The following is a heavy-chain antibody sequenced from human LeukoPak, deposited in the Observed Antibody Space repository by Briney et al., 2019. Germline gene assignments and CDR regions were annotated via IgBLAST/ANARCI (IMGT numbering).Heavy chain of an antibody. CDR2: ISATSSGT. Sequence: GGSLRLSCAAPGFSFSSYAMTWVRRAPGKGLEWVSTISATSSGTFYADSVKGRFSISRDNSKNTMFLQINSLSAEDTALYYCAKSILSAYGYYFDSWGQGTLLSVSS. CDR3: AKSILSAYGYYFDS. J-gene: IGHJ4*02. CDR1: GFSFSSYA. D-gene: IGHD5-18*01. V-gene: IGHV3-23*01.